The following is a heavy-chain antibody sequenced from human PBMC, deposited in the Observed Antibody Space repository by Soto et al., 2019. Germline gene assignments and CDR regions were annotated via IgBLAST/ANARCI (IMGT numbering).Heavy chain of an antibody. CDR1: GGSISSGGYY. D-gene: IGHD3-3*01. Sequence: SETLSLTCTVSGGSISSGGYYWSWIRQHPGKGLEWIGYIYYSGSTYYNPSLKSRVTISVDTSKNQFSLKLSSVTAADTAVYYCARDLGKGPITIVGVAPGGFDPWGQGTLVTVSS. CDR2: IYYSGST. V-gene: IGHV4-31*03. J-gene: IGHJ5*02. CDR3: ARDLGKGPITIVGVAPGGFDP.